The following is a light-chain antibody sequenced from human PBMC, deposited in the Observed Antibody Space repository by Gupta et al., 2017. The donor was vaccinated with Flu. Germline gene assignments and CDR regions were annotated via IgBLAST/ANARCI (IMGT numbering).Light chain of an antibody. J-gene: IGKJ3*01. V-gene: IGKV3-11*01. CDR3: QQRSNWPGT. CDR1: QSVSSY. CDR2: DAS. Sequence: PATLSLSPGERATLSCRASQSVSSYLAWYQQKPGQAPRLLIYDASNRATGIPARCSGSRSGTDFTLTISSLEPEDFAVYYCQQRSNWPGTFGPGTKVDIK.